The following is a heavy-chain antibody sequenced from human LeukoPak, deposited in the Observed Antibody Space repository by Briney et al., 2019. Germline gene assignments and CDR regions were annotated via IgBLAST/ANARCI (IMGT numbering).Heavy chain of an antibody. CDR1: GGTFSSYA. V-gene: IGHV1-69*06. D-gene: IGHD4-17*01. CDR3: ARTPYGDYQYNWFDP. Sequence: SVKVSCKASGGTFSSYAISWVRQVPGQGLEWMGGIIPIFGTANYAQKFQGRVTITADKSTSTAYMELSSLRPEDTAVYYCARTPYGDYQYNWFDPWGQGTLVTVSS. CDR2: IIPIFGTA. J-gene: IGHJ5*02.